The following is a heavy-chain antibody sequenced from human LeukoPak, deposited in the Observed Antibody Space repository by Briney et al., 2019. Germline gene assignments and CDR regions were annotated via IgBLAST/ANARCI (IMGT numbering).Heavy chain of an antibody. CDR1: GGSLTGDY. J-gene: IGHJ3*02. Sequence: PSETLSLTCTVSGGSLTGDYWNWIRQPPGKELEWFAYMYYTGSANYNPSLQSRVTTSVDSSNNQSSLRLSAATAADTAVYYCARGGGYSSDYAFDIWGQGTMVTVSS. V-gene: IGHV4-59*08. D-gene: IGHD6-25*01. CDR2: MYYTGSA. CDR3: ARGGGYSSDYAFDI.